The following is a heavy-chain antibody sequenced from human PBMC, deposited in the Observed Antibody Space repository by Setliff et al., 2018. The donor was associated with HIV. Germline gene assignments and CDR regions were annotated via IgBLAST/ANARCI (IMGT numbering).Heavy chain of an antibody. CDR2: ISSSSSYI. CDR1: GFTFSSYS. J-gene: IGHJ4*02. V-gene: IGHV3-21*01. Sequence: GGSLRLSCAASGFTFSSYSMNWVRQAPGKGLEWVSSISSSSSYIYYADSVKGRFTISRDNAKNSLYLQMNSLRAEDTAVYYCARDVGRIQVWYSSSQRFDWWGQGTLVTVSS. D-gene: IGHD6-13*01. CDR3: ARDVGRIQVWYSSSQRFDW.